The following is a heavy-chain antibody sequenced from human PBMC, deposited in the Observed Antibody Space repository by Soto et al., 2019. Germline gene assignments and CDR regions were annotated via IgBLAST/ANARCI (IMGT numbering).Heavy chain of an antibody. CDR3: ARGPSSLTRFDY. J-gene: IGHJ4*02. D-gene: IGHD2-2*01. Sequence: GGSLTLSCASAGFTFISYGMHWVRPAPGKGLEWVAVISYDGSNKYYADSVKGRFTISRDNSKNTLYVQMNSLRAEDTAVYYCARGPSSLTRFDYWGQGTLVTVSS. CDR2: ISYDGSNK. V-gene: IGHV3-30-3*01. CDR1: GFTFISYG.